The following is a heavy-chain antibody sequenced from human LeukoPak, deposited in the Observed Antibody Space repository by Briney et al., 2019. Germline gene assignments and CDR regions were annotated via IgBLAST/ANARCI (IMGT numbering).Heavy chain of an antibody. V-gene: IGHV7-4-1*02. CDR1: GFTFTSSA. J-gene: IGHJ4*02. D-gene: IGHD2-15*01. CDR3: ARALVVAARTYFFDY. CDR2: INTNTGNP. Sequence: ASVKVSCKASGFTFTSSAMQWVRQAPGQGLEWMGWINTNTGNPTYAQGFTGRFVFSLDTSVSTAYLQISSLKAEDTAVYYCARALVVAARTYFFDYWGQGTLVTVSS.